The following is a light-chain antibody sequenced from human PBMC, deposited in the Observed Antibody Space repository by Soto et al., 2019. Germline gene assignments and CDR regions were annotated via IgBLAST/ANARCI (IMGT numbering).Light chain of an antibody. Sequence: EVMLTQSPGTLSLSPGERATLSCRASQSVSSNYLAWYQQKSGQAPRLLIYGASNRATGIPDRFSGSGSGTDFTLTIRRLEPEDFPVYYCQQYDTSPRTFGQGTNVEFK. J-gene: IGKJ1*01. CDR3: QQYDTSPRT. CDR1: QSVSSNY. V-gene: IGKV3-20*01. CDR2: GAS.